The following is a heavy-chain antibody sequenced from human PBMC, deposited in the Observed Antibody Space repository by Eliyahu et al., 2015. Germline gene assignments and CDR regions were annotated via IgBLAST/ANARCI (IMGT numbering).Heavy chain of an antibody. J-gene: IGHJ1*01. Sequence: KPGASVKVSCKVSGYTLTELSMHWVRQAPGKGLEWMGGFDPEDGETIYAQKFQGRVTMTEDTSTDTAYMELSSLRSEDTAVYYCATRLFEYDSRAHQGYFQHWGQGTLVTVSS. D-gene: IGHD3-22*01. CDR3: ATRLFEYDSRAHQGYFQH. CDR1: GYTLTELS. CDR2: FDPEDGET. V-gene: IGHV1-24*01.